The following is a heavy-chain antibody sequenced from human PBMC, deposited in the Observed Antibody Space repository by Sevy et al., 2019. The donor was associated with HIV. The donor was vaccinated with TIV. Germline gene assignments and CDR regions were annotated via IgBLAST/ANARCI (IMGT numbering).Heavy chain of an antibody. CDR1: GYSISSGYW. D-gene: IGHD7-27*01. CDR3: ASHDWGREDY. J-gene: IGHJ4*02. V-gene: IGHV4-38-2*01. CDR2: IHYTGPT. Sequence: SETLSLTCVVPGYSISSGYWWDWFRRPPGKGLEWIGAIHYTGPTQYTPSPNRRVTVSADTSKNQFSLRLSSMTAADTAVYYCASHDWGREDYWGQGTLVTVSS.